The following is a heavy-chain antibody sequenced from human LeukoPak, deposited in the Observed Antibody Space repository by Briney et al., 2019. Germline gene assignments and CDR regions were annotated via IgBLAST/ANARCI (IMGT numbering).Heavy chain of an antibody. CDR1: GGSISSSSYS. J-gene: IGHJ6*03. Sequence: SETLSLTCTVSGGSISSSSYSWGWIRQPPGKGLEWIGSIYYSGSTYYNPSLKSRVTISVDTSKNQFSLKLSSVTAADTAVYYCARHKDYYYSYMDVWGKGTTVTISS. V-gene: IGHV4-39*01. CDR2: IYYSGST. CDR3: ARHKDYYYSYMDV.